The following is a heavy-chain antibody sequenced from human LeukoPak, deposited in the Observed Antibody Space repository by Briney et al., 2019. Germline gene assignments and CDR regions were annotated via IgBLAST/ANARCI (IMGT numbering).Heavy chain of an antibody. J-gene: IGHJ4*02. D-gene: IGHD1/OR15-1a*01. CDR1: GFTFSNFP. CDR2: VSHDGSNK. Sequence: QPGGSLRLSCAASGFTFSNFPMQWVRQAPGKGLEWVAVVSHDGSNKYYADSVKGRFTISRDNSKNTLYLQVSSLRPDDTAVYYFARDLLAGTGGDYWGQGTLVTVSS. V-gene: IGHV3-30*04. CDR3: ARDLLAGTGGDY.